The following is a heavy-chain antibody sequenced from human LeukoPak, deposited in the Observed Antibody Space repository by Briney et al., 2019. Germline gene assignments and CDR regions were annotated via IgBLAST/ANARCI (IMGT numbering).Heavy chain of an antibody. D-gene: IGHD2-21*01. CDR3: ARDSSCLTVDCGGPRD. V-gene: IGHV1-18*01. CDR2: ISAYNGNT. Sequence: PGASVKVSCKASGYTFTSYGISWVRQAPGQGLEWMGWISAYNGNTNYAQKLQGRVTMTTDTSTSTAYMELRSLRSEDTAVYYCARDSSCLTVDCGGPRDWGQGTLVTVSS. J-gene: IGHJ4*02. CDR1: GYTFTSYG.